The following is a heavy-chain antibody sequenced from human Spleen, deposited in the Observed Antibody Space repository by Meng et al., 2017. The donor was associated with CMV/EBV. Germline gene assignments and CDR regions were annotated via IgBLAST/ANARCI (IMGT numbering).Heavy chain of an antibody. CDR1: GYTFTSYG. Sequence: ASVKVSCKASGYTFTSYGFFWVRQAPGQGLEWMGWISAYNGNTNYAQKFQGRVTMTTDTSTTTAYMELRSLRSDDTAVYYCARGSSLYYYGSGSYWGYWGQGTLVTVSS. CDR2: ISAYNGNT. D-gene: IGHD3-10*01. J-gene: IGHJ4*02. V-gene: IGHV1-18*04. CDR3: ARGSSLYYYGSGSYWGY.